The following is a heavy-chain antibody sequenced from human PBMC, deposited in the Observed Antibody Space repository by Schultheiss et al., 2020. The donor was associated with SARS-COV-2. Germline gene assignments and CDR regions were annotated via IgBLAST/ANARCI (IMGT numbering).Heavy chain of an antibody. Sequence: GGSLRLSCQGSGYSFSNYWIGWVRQMPGKGLEWMGIIYPDDTDTRYCPSFRGQVTISADKSISTAYLQWSSLKASDTAMYYCARKDSSRWYWFDPWGQGTLVTVSS. CDR1: GYSFSNYW. CDR3: ARKDSSRWYWFDP. D-gene: IGHD3-22*01. CDR2: IYPDDTDT. V-gene: IGHV5-51*01. J-gene: IGHJ5*02.